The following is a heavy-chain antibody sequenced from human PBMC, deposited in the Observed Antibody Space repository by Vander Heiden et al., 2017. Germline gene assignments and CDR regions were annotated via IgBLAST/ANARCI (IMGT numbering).Heavy chain of an antibody. CDR2: INYSGGA. J-gene: IGHJ4*02. CDR1: GGSISSSSFY. CDR3: ATSPVVGLFSGWYTF. D-gene: IGHD6-19*01. V-gene: IGHV4-39*01. Sequence: QLHLQESGPGLVKPSETLSLTCTVSGGSISSSSFYCEWIRQSPGKGLEWIGSINYSGGAAYNPSLKSRVTMSVDTSKNQVSMKLSSVTAADTAVYHCATSPVVGLFSGWYTFWGQGTLVTVSS.